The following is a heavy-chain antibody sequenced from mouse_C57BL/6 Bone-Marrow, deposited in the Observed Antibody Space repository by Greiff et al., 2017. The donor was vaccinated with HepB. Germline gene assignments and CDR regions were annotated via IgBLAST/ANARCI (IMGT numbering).Heavy chain of an antibody. CDR1: GYAFTNYL. V-gene: IGHV1-54*01. D-gene: IGHD1-1*01. CDR2: INPGSGGT. CDR3: ARYYYGSSRFDY. J-gene: IGHJ2*01. Sequence: QVQLQQSGAELVRPGTSVKVSCKASGYAFTNYLIEWVKQRPGQGLEWIGVINPGSGGTNYNEKFKGKATLTADKSSSTAYMQLSSLTSEDSAVYFCARYYYGSSRFDYWGQGTTLTVSS.